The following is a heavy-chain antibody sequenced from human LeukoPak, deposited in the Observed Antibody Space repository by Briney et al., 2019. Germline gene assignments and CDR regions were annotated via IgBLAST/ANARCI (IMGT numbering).Heavy chain of an antibody. CDR3: ARDPAGSGSGAPANHWFDP. CDR2: INPNSGGT. CDR1: GYTFPSYF. V-gene: IGHV1-2*04. D-gene: IGHD3-10*01. Sequence: ASVKVSCKASGYTFPSYFMHWVRQAPGQGLEWMGWINPNSGGTNYAQKFQGWVTMTRDTSISTAYMELSRLRSDDTAVYYCARDPAGSGSGAPANHWFDPWGQGTLVTVSS. J-gene: IGHJ5*02.